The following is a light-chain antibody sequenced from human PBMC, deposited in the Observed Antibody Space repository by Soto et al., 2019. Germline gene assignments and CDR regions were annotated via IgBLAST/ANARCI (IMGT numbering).Light chain of an antibody. CDR3: SSYTSSNTLV. CDR2: EVT. J-gene: IGLJ2*01. CDR1: SSDVGGYHY. V-gene: IGLV2-14*01. Sequence: QSVLTQPASVSGSPGQSITISCTGTSSDVGGYHYVSWYQQYPGKAPKVMISEVTNRPSGVSNRFSGSKSGNTASLTISGLQAEDEADYYCSSYTSSNTLVFGGGTKLTVL.